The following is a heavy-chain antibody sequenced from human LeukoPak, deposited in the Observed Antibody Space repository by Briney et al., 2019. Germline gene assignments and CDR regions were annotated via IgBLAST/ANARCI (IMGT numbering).Heavy chain of an antibody. CDR3: ARDGPTYRDGLDV. Sequence: GGSLRLSCSASGFTFSTYAMYWVRQAPGTGLQYVSAISSNGGSTYADSVKGRFTISRDNSKNTLFLQMSSLRAGDTAVYYCARDGPTYRDGLDVWGQGTTVTVSS. D-gene: IGHD1-1*01. V-gene: IGHV3-64D*09. CDR1: GFTFSTYA. CDR2: ISSNGGST. J-gene: IGHJ6*02.